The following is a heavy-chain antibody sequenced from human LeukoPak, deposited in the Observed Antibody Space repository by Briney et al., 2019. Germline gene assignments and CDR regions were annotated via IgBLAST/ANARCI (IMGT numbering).Heavy chain of an antibody. CDR1: GGSISSGGYS. J-gene: IGHJ5*02. D-gene: IGHD1-26*01. CDR3: AREGWSGSPKRRFDP. V-gene: IGHV4-61*08. Sequence: PSETLSLTCAVSGGSISSGGYSWSWIRQPPGKGLEWIGYIYYSGSTNYNPSLKSRVTISVDTSKNQFSLKLSSVTAADTAVYYCAREGWSGSPKRRFDPWGQGTLVTVSS. CDR2: IYYSGST.